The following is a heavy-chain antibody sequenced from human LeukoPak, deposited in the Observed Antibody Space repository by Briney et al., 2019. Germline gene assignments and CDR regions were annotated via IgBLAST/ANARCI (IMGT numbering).Heavy chain of an antibody. D-gene: IGHD6-19*01. Sequence: PSETLSLTCTVSGGSISSKIYYWGWIRQPPGRGLEWIGTIYYSGSTYYNPSLKSRVTISVDTSKNQFSLKLSSVTAADTAVYYCARDPSSRVAVAYWGQGTLVTVSS. J-gene: IGHJ4*02. CDR3: ARDPSSRVAVAY. CDR1: GGSISSKIYY. V-gene: IGHV4-39*07. CDR2: IYYSGST.